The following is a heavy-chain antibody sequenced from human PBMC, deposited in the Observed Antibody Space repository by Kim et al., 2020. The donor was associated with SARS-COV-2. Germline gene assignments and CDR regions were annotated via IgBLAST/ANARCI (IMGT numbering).Heavy chain of an antibody. V-gene: IGHV3-23*01. D-gene: IGHD5-18*01. J-gene: IGHJ4*02. CDR3: AKSMELWLLLFDY. Sequence: YADPVKSRFTISRDNYKNTLYLQMNSLRAEDTAVYYCAKSMELWLLLFDYWGQGTLVTVSS.